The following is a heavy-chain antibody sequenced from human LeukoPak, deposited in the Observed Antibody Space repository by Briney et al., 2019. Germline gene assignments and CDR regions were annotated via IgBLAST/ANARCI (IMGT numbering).Heavy chain of an antibody. J-gene: IGHJ4*02. CDR3: AKHFFDC. Sequence: GGXLRLSCAASGFTFSRYAMSWVGQAPGKGMEWVSAISGSGGSTYYADYVKGRFTISRDNSQNTVYMQMNRLRAEDTAVYYCAKHFFDCWGQGTLVTVSS. V-gene: IGHV3-23*01. CDR1: GFTFSRYA. CDR2: ISGSGGST.